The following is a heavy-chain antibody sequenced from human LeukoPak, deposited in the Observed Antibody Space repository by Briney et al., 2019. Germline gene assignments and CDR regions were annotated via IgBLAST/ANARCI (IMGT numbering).Heavy chain of an antibody. D-gene: IGHD2-2*01. CDR1: GFTFSDYF. CDR3: ARHQVVPSKRPFDY. V-gene: IGHV3-11*01. CDR2: IGNSDCTI. Sequence: GGSLRLSCAASGFTFSDYFMSWIRQAPGRGLEWVSYIGNSDCTIYYADSVKGRFTISRDSAKNSLYLQMNSLRAEDTAVYYCARHQVVPSKRPFDYWGQGTLVTVSS. J-gene: IGHJ4*02.